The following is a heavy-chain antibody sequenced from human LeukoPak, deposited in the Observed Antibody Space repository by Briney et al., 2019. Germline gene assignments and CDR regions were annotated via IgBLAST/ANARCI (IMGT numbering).Heavy chain of an antibody. J-gene: IGHJ6*04. Sequence: GGSLRLSCVASGVTFSSYGMHWVRQAPGKGLEWVAVIWYDGSNKYYADSVKGRFTISRDNSKNTLYLQMNSLRAEDTAVYYCARGPKGPGYDIFIGYPLWMPTKYYYGMDVWGKGTTVTVSS. D-gene: IGHD3-9*01. CDR2: IWYDGSNK. V-gene: IGHV3-33*01. CDR1: GVTFSSYG. CDR3: ARGPKGPGYDIFIGYPLWMPTKYYYGMDV.